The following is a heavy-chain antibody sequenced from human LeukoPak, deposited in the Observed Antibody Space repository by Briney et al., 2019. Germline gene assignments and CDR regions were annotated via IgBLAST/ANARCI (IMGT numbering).Heavy chain of an antibody. CDR3: ARAPAAAGTPQDATFDY. CDR1: GGSISSHY. Sequence: SETLSLTCTVSGGSISSHYWSWIRQPPGKGLEWIGYIYYSGSTNYNPSLKSRVTISVDTSKNQFSLKLSSVTAADTAVYYCARAPAAAGTPQDATFDYWGQGTLVTVSS. D-gene: IGHD6-13*01. CDR2: IYYSGST. V-gene: IGHV4-59*11. J-gene: IGHJ4*02.